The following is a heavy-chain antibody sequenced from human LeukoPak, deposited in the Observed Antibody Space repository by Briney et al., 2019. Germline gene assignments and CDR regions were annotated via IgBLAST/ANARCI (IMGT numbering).Heavy chain of an antibody. CDR1: GFTFSSYG. Sequence: PGGSLRLSCAASGFTFSSYGMHWVRQAPGKGLEWVAFIRYDGSNKYYADSVKGRFTISRDNSKNTLYLQMNSLRAEDTAVYYCAKDVEYYDSSGYYWDYWGQGTLVTVSS. V-gene: IGHV3-30*02. J-gene: IGHJ4*02. CDR3: AKDVEYYDSSGYYWDY. D-gene: IGHD3-22*01. CDR2: IRYDGSNK.